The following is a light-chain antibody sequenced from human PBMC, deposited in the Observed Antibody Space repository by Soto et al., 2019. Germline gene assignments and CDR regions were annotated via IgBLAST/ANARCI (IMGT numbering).Light chain of an antibody. CDR1: QSISSY. J-gene: IGKJ1*01. Sequence: DIQMTQSPSSLSASVGDRVTITCRASQSISSYLNWYQQKPGKAPRLMIFDASSLYSGVPSRFSGSGSGTEFTLTISSLQPDDFATYYCQHYNSYSEAFGQGTKVDI. CDR3: QHYNSYSEA. CDR2: DAS. V-gene: IGKV1-5*01.